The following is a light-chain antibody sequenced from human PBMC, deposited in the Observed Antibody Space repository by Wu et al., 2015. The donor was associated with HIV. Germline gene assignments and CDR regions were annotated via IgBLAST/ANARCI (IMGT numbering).Light chain of an antibody. CDR2: DTS. V-gene: IGKV3-20*01. J-gene: IGKJ4*01. CDR3: QQYGSYTT. Sequence: EIVLTQSPGTLSLSPGESATLSCRTSQTVTNNYLAWYQQERGQAPRLIIYDTSTRATGIPDRFSGSGSATDFTLTISRLEPEDFAVYYCQQYGSYTTFGRR. CDR1: QTVTNNY.